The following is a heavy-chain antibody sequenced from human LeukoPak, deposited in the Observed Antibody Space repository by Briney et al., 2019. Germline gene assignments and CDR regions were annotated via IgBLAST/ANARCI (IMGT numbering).Heavy chain of an antibody. Sequence: PSETLSLTCTVSGGSISSYYWSWIRQPPVKGLEWIGYIYYSGSTNYNPSLKSRVTISVDTSKNQFSLKLSSVTAADTAVYYCARNGARYYYGMDVWGQGTTVTVSS. CDR3: ARNGARYYYGMDV. CDR1: GGSISSYY. CDR2: IYYSGST. D-gene: IGHD2-8*01. J-gene: IGHJ6*02. V-gene: IGHV4-59*01.